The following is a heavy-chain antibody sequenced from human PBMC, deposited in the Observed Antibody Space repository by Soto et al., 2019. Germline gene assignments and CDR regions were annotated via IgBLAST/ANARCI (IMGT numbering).Heavy chain of an antibody. V-gene: IGHV1-8*01. J-gene: IGHJ4*02. Sequence: ASVKVSCKASGYTFTSYDINWVRQATGQGLEWMGWMNPNSGNTGYAQKFQGRVTMTRSTSISTAYMELSSLRSEDTAVYYCARAPYDCCSGGSCYFDYWGQGTLVTVSS. CDR2: MNPNSGNT. CDR3: ARAPYDCCSGGSCYFDY. CDR1: GYTFTSYD. D-gene: IGHD2-15*01.